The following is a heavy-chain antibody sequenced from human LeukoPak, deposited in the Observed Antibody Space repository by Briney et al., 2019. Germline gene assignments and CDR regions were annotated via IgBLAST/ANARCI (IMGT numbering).Heavy chain of an antibody. V-gene: IGHV1-46*01. CDR3: ARDLSSSWSWYYYYYYMDV. Sequence: ASVTVSCKASGYTFSDNYMHWVRQAPGQGLEWMGIINPSGGSTSYAQKFQGRVTMTRDTSISTAYMELSRLRSDDTAVYYCARDLSSSWSWYYYYYYMDVWGKGTTVTVSS. D-gene: IGHD6-13*01. J-gene: IGHJ6*03. CDR1: GYTFSDNY. CDR2: INPSGGST.